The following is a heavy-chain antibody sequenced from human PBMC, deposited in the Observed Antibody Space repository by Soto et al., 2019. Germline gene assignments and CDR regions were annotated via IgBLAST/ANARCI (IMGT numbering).Heavy chain of an antibody. J-gene: IGHJ4*02. CDR1: GFTFSSYA. V-gene: IGHV3-23*01. Sequence: GGSLRLSCAASGFTFSSYAMSWVRQAPGKGLEWVSAISGSGGSTYYADSVKGRFTISRDNSKNTLYLQMNSLRAEDTAVYYCAKSAAGYYYDSSFYFDYWGQGTLVTVSS. D-gene: IGHD3-22*01. CDR3: AKSAAGYYYDSSFYFDY. CDR2: ISGSGGST.